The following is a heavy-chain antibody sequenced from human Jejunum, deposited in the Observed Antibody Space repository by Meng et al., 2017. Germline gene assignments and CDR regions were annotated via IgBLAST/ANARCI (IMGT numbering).Heavy chain of an antibody. Sequence: QGRVQERGPGLRKPSGTLSLTCGGSGGSISSSDGWSWVRQPPGKGLEWIGEIHHSGSTNYNPSLKSRVTISVDKSKNQFSLKLSSVTAADTAVYYCAREWSGSFRHFDYWGQGTLVTVSS. D-gene: IGHD3-16*02. V-gene: IGHV4-4*02. CDR2: IHHSGST. CDR3: AREWSGSFRHFDY. CDR1: GGSISSSDG. J-gene: IGHJ4*02.